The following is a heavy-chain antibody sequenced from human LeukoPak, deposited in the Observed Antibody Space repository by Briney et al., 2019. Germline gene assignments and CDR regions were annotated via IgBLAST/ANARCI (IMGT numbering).Heavy chain of an antibody. D-gene: IGHD5-18*01. CDR3: AKDVDTAMLTGGMDV. J-gene: IGHJ6*02. CDR1: GFTFDDYA. V-gene: IGHV3-9*01. Sequence: GRSLRLSCAAPGFTFDDYAMHWVRQAPGKGLEWVSRISWNSGSIGYADSVKGRFTISRDNAKNSLYLQMNSLRAEDTALYYCAKDVDTAMLTGGMDVWGQGTTVTVSS. CDR2: ISWNSGSI.